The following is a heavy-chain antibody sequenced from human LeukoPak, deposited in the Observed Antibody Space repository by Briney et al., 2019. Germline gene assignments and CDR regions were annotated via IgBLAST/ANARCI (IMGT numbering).Heavy chain of an antibody. J-gene: IGHJ4*02. CDR2: IKQDGSEK. Sequence: GGSLRLSCAASGFTFSSYSMNWVRQAPGKGLEWVANIKQDGSEKYYVDSVKGRFTISRDNAKNSLYLQMNSLRAEDTAVYYCARDLGYSSSWSQPFDYWGQGTLVTVSS. V-gene: IGHV3-7*01. D-gene: IGHD6-13*01. CDR1: GFTFSSYS. CDR3: ARDLGYSSSWSQPFDY.